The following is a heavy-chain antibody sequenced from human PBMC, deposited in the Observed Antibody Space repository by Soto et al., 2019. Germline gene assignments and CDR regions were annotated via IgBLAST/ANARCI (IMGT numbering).Heavy chain of an antibody. D-gene: IGHD5-12*01. CDR1: GFTFSSYA. CDR3: AKKYSGYDLGAVYYYYYMDV. J-gene: IGHJ6*03. V-gene: IGHV3-23*01. CDR2: ISGSGGST. Sequence: GGSLRLSCAASGFTFSSYAMSWVRQAPGKGLEWVSAISGSGGSTYYADSVKGRFTISRDNSKNTLYLQMNSLRAEDTAVEYCAKKYSGYDLGAVYYYYYMDVWGKGTTVTVSS.